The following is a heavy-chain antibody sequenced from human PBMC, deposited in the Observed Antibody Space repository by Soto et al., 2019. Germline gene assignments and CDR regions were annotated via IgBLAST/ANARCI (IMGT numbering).Heavy chain of an antibody. CDR2: INHSGST. CDR1: GGSFSGYY. V-gene: IGHV4-34*01. CDR3: ERRRQAASFDY. J-gene: IGHJ4*02. D-gene: IGHD6-25*01. Sequence: PSETLSLTCAVYGGSFSGYYWSWIRQPPGKGLEWIGEINHSGSTNYNPSLKSRVTISVDTSKNQFSLKLSSVTAADTAVYYCERRRQAASFDYWGQGTLVTVYS.